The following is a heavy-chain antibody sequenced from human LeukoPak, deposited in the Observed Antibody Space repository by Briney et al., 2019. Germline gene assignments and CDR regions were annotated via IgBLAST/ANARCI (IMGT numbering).Heavy chain of an antibody. V-gene: IGHV4-39*01. CDR2: IYYSGST. D-gene: IGHD4-11*01. CDR1: GGSIGSSSYY. CDR3: ARLRVTTD. Sequence: PSETLSLTCTVSGGSIGSSSYYWGWIRQPPGKGLEWIGSIYYSGSTYYNPSLKSRVTISVDTPKNQFSLKLSSVTAADTAVYYCARLRVTTDWGQGTLVTVPS. J-gene: IGHJ4*02.